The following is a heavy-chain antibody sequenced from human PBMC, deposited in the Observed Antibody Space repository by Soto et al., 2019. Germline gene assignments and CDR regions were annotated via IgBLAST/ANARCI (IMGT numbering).Heavy chain of an antibody. CDR1: GGTFSSYA. D-gene: IGHD2-15*01. CDR2: IIPIFGTA. CDR3: ARGGRYCSGGSCVRRAFDI. J-gene: IGHJ3*02. V-gene: IGHV1-69*13. Sequence: SVKVSCKASGGTFSSYAISWVRQAPGQGLEWMGGIIPIFGTANYAQKFQGRVTITADESTSTAYMELSSLRSEDTAVYYCARGGRYCSGGSCVRRAFDIWGQGTMVTVSS.